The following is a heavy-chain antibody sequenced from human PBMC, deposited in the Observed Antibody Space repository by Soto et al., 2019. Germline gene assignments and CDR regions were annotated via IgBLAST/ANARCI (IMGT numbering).Heavy chain of an antibody. J-gene: IGHJ4*02. CDR1: GYSFTSYW. V-gene: IGHV5-51*01. Sequence: GESLKISCKGSGYSFTSYWIGWVRQMPGKGLEWMGIIYPGDSDTRYSPSFQGRVTISADKSISTAYLQWSSLKASDTAMYYCARQGSGTLPAGYFDYWGQGTLVTVSS. CDR3: ARQGSGTLPAGYFDY. D-gene: IGHD2-2*01. CDR2: IYPGDSDT.